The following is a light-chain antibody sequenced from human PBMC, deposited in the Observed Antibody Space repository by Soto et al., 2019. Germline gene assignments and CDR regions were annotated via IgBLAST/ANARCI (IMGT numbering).Light chain of an antibody. Sequence: QTVVTQPPSASGTPGQRVTISCSGSSSNIGSNTANWFRQLPGTAPELLIYSNDQRPSGVPDRFSGSKSGTSASLAISGLQSEDEADYYCAAWDDSLNGAVFGGGTKLTVL. CDR3: AAWDDSLNGAV. J-gene: IGLJ7*01. CDR1: SSNIGSNT. V-gene: IGLV1-44*01. CDR2: SND.